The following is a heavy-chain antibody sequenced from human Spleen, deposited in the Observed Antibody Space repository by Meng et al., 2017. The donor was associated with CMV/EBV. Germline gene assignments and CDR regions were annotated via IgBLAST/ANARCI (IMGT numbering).Heavy chain of an antibody. CDR1: GGSVSSSSYY. J-gene: IGHJ4*02. CDR2: IHYSGST. V-gene: IGHV4-61*01. Sequence: GSLRLSCTVSGGSVSSSSYYWSWIRQPPGKGLEWIGYIHYSGSTNYVPSLKSRVTISVDTSNSQFSLKLTSVTAADTAVYYCARGRTDFDSWGQGSQVTVSS. CDR3: ARGRTDFDS. D-gene: IGHD1-1*01.